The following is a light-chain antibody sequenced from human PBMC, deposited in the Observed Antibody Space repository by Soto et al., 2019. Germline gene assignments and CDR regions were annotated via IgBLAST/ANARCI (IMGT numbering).Light chain of an antibody. CDR3: QQYSDLPMT. V-gene: IGKV3-20*01. CDR2: GAS. Sequence: EIVLTQSPATLSSSPGERATLSCRASQTVSNKLAWYQHKPGQAPRLLIYGASRRATGIPDRFSGSASGTDFTLTISRLEPEDFAVYFCQQYSDLPMTFGQGTRLEIK. J-gene: IGKJ5*01. CDR1: QTVSNK.